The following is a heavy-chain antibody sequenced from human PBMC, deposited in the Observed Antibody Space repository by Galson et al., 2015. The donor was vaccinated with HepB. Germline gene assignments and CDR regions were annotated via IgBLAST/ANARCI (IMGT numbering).Heavy chain of an antibody. V-gene: IGHV1-2*06. Sequence: SVKVSCKASGYTFTDYYIHWVRQAPGQGLEWMGRINPKNGGTNFAQKFQGRVTMTRDTSISTAYMELSSLRSDDTAFYYCARGTHILVVVAANFDYWGQGTLVTVSS. J-gene: IGHJ4*02. CDR3: ARGTHILVVVAANFDY. CDR1: GYTFTDYY. D-gene: IGHD2-15*01. CDR2: INPKNGGT.